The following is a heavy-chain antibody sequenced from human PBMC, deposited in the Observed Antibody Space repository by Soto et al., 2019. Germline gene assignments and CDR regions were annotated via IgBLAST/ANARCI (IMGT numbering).Heavy chain of an antibody. CDR1: GYTFSRYG. D-gene: IGHD2-8*01. Sequence: QGQLVQSGPEVKEPGASVKVSCKASGYTFSRYGISWVRQAPGQGLEWMGWVSGYNGDTKYAQKVQGRVTMTIDTSTYTAYMALTSLTSDDTAIYYCAKNGQPPYYYYGMDVWGQGTTVTVSS. V-gene: IGHV1-18*01. CDR3: AKNGQPPYYYYGMDV. CDR2: VSGYNGDT. J-gene: IGHJ6*02.